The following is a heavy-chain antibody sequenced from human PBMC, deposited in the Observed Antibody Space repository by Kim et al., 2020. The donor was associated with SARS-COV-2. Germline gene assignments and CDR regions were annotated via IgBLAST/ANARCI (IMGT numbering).Heavy chain of an antibody. CDR3: ARERQWSGNGMDV. CDR2: IWYDGSNK. V-gene: IGHV3-33*01. J-gene: IGHJ6*02. D-gene: IGHD3-10*02. Sequence: GGSLRLSCAASGFTFSSYGMHWVRQAPGKGLEWVAVIWYDGSNKYYADSVKGRFTISRDNSKNTLDLQMNSLRAEDTAVYYCARERQWSGNGMDVWGQGTTVPVSS. CDR1: GFTFSSYG.